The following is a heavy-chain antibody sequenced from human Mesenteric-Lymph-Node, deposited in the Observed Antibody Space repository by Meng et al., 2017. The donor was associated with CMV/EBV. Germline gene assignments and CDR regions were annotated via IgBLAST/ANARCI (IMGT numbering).Heavy chain of an antibody. CDR2: ISNADSWT. Sequence: GGSLRLSCADSGFTFSRSAMSWVRQAPGKGLEWVSVISNADSWTYFAGSVKGRFTISRDGFKNTLYLLMNSLRAEDTAVYYCARDSGSNRFDYWGQGTLVTVSS. D-gene: IGHD1-14*01. CDR3: ARDSGSNRFDY. CDR1: GFTFSRSA. V-gene: IGHV3-23*03. J-gene: IGHJ4*02.